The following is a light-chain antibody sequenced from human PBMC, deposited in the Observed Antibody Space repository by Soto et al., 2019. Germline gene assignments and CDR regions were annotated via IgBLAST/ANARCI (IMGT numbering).Light chain of an antibody. CDR1: QNVDKF. CDR2: DSY. V-gene: IGKV3-11*01. CDR3: QQRKNWPPIT. Sequence: EIELTPSPAILSLSQGETATLSCRASQNVDKFLAWYQQRPGQPPRLIIFDSYNRATGVPVRFSGSGSGTVFTLTIGSLEPEDSAVYYCQQRKNWPPITFGQGTRLEIK. J-gene: IGKJ5*01.